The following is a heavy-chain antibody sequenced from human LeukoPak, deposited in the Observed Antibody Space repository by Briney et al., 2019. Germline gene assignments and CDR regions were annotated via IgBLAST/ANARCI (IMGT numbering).Heavy chain of an antibody. CDR1: GLTFSNYG. CDR3: AKGLDNSGWELVDD. J-gene: IGHJ4*02. D-gene: IGHD5-12*01. Sequence: GGSLRLSCVASGLTFSNYGMHWVRQAPGKGLDWVAFIRSDGTTKNYADSVKGRFTISRDNSKNTLSLQMNSLRSEDAALYYCAKGLDNSGWELVDDWGQGTLVTVSS. CDR2: IRSDGTTK. V-gene: IGHV3-30*02.